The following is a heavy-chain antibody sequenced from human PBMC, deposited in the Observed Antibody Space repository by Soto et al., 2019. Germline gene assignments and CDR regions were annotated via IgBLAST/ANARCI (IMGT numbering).Heavy chain of an antibody. J-gene: IGHJ3*02. V-gene: IGHV1-69*12. CDR1: GGTFSSFA. CDR2: IIPIFGTA. CDR3: ARFYCSGGSCYGSHDAFDI. D-gene: IGHD2-15*01. Sequence: QVQLVQSGAAVRKPGSSVKVSCKASGGTFSSFAISWVRQAPGQGLEWMGGIIPIFGTANYAQKFQGRVTITADESTNTAYMELSSLRSEDTAVYYCARFYCSGGSCYGSHDAFDIWGQGTMVTVSS.